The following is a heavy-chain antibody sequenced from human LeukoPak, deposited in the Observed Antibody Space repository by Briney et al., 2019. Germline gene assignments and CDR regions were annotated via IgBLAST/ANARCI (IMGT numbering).Heavy chain of an antibody. CDR2: IISVSGTT. CDR1: GGTFGNFA. Sequence: SVKVSCKASGGTFGNFAVSWVRLAPGQGLEWMGGIISVSGTTYYAQKFQGRVTITADESTSTAYMELSSLRSEDTAVYYCATDPRAVAGQGDLDYWGQGTLVTVSS. CDR3: ATDPRAVAGQGDLDY. V-gene: IGHV1-69*13. D-gene: IGHD6-19*01. J-gene: IGHJ4*02.